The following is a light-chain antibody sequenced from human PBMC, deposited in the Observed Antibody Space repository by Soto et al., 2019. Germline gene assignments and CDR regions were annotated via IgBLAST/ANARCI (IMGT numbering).Light chain of an antibody. J-gene: IGKJ1*01. CDR3: QQYGSSPLWT. CDR2: GAS. Sequence: EIVLTQSPGTLSLAAGERATLSSRASQSVSSSYLAWYQQKPGQAPRLLIYGASSRATGIPDRFSGSGSGTDFTLTISRLEPEDFAVYYCQQYGSSPLWTFGQGTKVDIK. CDR1: QSVSSSY. V-gene: IGKV3-20*01.